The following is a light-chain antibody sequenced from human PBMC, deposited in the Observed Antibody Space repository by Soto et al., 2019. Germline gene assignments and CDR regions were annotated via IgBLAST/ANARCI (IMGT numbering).Light chain of an antibody. CDR2: RAS. J-gene: IGKJ3*01. CDR3: HQFGRSPLDT. Sequence: EIVLTQSPGTLSLSPGERATLSCRASQTISSSFLAWYQQKPGQAPRLLIYRASRRATGIPDRFSGSGSWTEFTLTISRLEPEDFAVYYCHQFGRSPLDTFGPGTKVEIK. V-gene: IGKV3-20*01. CDR1: QTISSSF.